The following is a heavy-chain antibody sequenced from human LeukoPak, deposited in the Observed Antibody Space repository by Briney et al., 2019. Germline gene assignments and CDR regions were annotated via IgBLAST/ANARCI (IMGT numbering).Heavy chain of an antibody. Sequence: GGSLRLPCAASGFTFSSYDMSWVRQAPGKGLEWVSRISGRGVSTAYADSVKGRFTISRDSSKNTLFLQMNSLRAEDTAVYYCAKVPRGTTYYFDYWGQGTLVTVSS. CDR2: ISGRGVST. V-gene: IGHV3-23*01. J-gene: IGHJ4*02. CDR1: GFTFSSYD. CDR3: AKVPRGTTYYFDY. D-gene: IGHD2/OR15-2a*01.